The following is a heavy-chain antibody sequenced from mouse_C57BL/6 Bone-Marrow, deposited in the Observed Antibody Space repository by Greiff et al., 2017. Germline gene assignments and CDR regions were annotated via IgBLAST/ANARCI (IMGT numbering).Heavy chain of an antibody. V-gene: IGHV14-2*01. CDR1: GFNIKDYY. CDR3: AQIPSYYYGSSYDY. Sequence: VQLQQSGAELVKPGASVKLSCTASGFNIKDYYMHWVKQRTEQGLEWIGRIDPEDGETKYAPKFPGKATITADTSSNTAYLQLSSLTSEDTAVYYCAQIPSYYYGSSYDYWGQGTTLTVSS. CDR2: IDPEDGET. D-gene: IGHD1-1*01. J-gene: IGHJ2*01.